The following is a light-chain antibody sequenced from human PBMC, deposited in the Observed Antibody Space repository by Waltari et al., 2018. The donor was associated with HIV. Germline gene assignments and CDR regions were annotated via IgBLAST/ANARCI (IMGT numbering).Light chain of an antibody. V-gene: IGLV2-11*01. CDR3: CSYAGTWL. CDR2: DVT. CDR1: SSDVGDYNY. Sequence: QSALTQPHSVSGSPGQSVTLSCTGTSSDVGDYNYVSWYQRHPGQAPQLMIYDVTKRPSGVPDRFSGSKSGNTAALTISGLQAEDDAEYYCCSYAGTWLFGGGTKLTVL. J-gene: IGLJ3*02.